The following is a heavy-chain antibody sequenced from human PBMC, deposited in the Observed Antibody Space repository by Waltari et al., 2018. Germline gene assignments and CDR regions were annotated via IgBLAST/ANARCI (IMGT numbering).Heavy chain of an antibody. CDR1: GFTFSSYA. V-gene: IGHV3-23*01. CDR3: AKPSLDY. CDR2: FSDSGGST. J-gene: IGHJ4*02. Sequence: EVHLLESGGGLVKPGGSLRLSCVAPGFTFSSYAMSWGRQAPGKGLEWVSTFSDSGGSTYYADSVKGRFTISRDDSKNTLYLQMNSLRAEDTAVYYCAKPSLDYWGQGTLVTVSS.